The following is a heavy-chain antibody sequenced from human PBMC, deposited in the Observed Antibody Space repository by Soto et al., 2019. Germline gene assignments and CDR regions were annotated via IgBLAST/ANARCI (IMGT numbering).Heavy chain of an antibody. V-gene: IGHV3-23*01. Sequence: LRLSCAASGFSFSNYGMSWVRQAPGKGLEWVSSLSGSGGSTYYADSVKGRFTISRDNSKDTLYLQMNNLRAEDTAIFYCAKYARVRLTTGFDSWGQGTLVTVSS. CDR2: LSGSGGST. CDR3: AKYARVRLTTGFDS. J-gene: IGHJ4*02. D-gene: IGHD4-17*01. CDR1: GFSFSNYG.